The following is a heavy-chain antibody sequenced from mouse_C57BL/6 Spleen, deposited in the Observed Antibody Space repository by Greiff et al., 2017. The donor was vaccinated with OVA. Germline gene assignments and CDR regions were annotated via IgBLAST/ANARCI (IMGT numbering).Heavy chain of an antibody. Sequence: VQLQQPGAELVKPGASVKMSCKASGYTFTSYWITWVKQRPGQGLEWIGDIYPGSGSTNYNEKFKSKATLTVDTSSSTAYMQLSSLTSEDSAVYYCARYHYGTKSPYAMDYWGQGTSVTVSS. D-gene: IGHD1-1*01. CDR3: ARYHYGTKSPYAMDY. CDR2: IYPGSGST. CDR1: GYTFTSYW. J-gene: IGHJ4*01. V-gene: IGHV1-55*01.